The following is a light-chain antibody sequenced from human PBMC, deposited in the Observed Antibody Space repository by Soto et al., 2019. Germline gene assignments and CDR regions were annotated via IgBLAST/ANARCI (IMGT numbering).Light chain of an antibody. CDR1: QSINNW. CDR2: KAS. V-gene: IGKV1-5*03. J-gene: IGKJ4*01. Sequence: DIQMTQSPSTLSASVGDRVTITCRASQSINNWLAWYQQKPGKAPKLLISKASNLKSGVPSMFSGTGSGTEFTLTISSLQPDDFASYYCQQYDSYPFTFGGGTKVEI. CDR3: QQYDSYPFT.